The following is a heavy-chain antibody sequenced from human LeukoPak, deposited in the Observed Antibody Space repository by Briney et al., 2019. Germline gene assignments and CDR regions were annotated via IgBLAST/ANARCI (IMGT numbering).Heavy chain of an antibody. J-gene: IGHJ4*02. CDR3: ARDGTYSSGAFDY. V-gene: IGHV3-30*04. Sequence: PGGSLRLSCAASGFTFSSYAMHWVRQAPGKGLEWVAVISYDGSNKYYADSVKGRFTISRDNSKNTLYLQMNSLRAEDTAVYYCARDGTYSSGAFDYWGQGTLVTVSS. D-gene: IGHD6-25*01. CDR1: GFTFSSYA. CDR2: ISYDGSNK.